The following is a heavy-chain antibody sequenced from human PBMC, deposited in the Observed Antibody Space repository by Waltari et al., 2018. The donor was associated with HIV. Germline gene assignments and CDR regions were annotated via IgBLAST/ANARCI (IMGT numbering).Heavy chain of an antibody. CDR2: INHSGST. D-gene: IGHD3-10*01. J-gene: IGHJ6*02. CDR1: GGSFSGYY. CDR3: ARAGVWLWFREDYGMDV. Sequence: QVQLQQWGAGLLKPSETLSLTCAVYGGSFSGYYWSWIRQPPGKGLEWIGEINHSGSTNYNPSLKSRVTISVDTSKNQFSLKLSSVTAADTAVYYCARAGVWLWFREDYGMDVWGQGTTVTVSS. V-gene: IGHV4-34*01.